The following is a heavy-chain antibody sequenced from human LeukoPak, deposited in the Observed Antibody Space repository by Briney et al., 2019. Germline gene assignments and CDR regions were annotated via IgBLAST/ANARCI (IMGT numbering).Heavy chain of an antibody. Sequence: SSETLSLTCTVSGGSISNYWWSWIRQPPGKGLEWIGYVFDSGSTNYNPSLKSRVTISVDTSKNQFSLKLTSVTAADTAVYYCARGLTYYFDSSGYYVTDAFDIWGQGTMVTVSS. V-gene: IGHV4-59*01. D-gene: IGHD3-22*01. J-gene: IGHJ3*02. CDR1: GGSISNYW. CDR3: ARGLTYYFDSSGYYVTDAFDI. CDR2: VFDSGST.